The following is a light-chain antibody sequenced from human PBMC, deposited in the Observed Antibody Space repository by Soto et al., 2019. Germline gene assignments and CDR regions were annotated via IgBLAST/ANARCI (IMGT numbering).Light chain of an antibody. CDR2: LGS. V-gene: IGKV2-28*01. J-gene: IGKJ1*01. CDR3: MQGA. Sequence: DIVMTQSPLSLPVTPGEPASISCRSCQSLLHSNGYNYLDWYLQKPGQSPQLLIYLGSNRASGVPDRFSGSGSGTDFTLKISRVEAEDVGVYYCMQGAFGQGTKVDIK. CDR1: QSLLHSNGYNY.